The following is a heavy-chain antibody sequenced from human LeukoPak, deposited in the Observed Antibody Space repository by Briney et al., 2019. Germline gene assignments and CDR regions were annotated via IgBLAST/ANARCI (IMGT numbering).Heavy chain of an antibody. Sequence: ASVKVSCKASGYTFTANYIHWVRQAPGQGLEWMGWINPNSAATSYAQIFEGRVTMTRDTSMTTHYMELSRLTSDDTAAYYCARGVGSSCFADWGQGNLVTVSS. CDR2: INPNSAAT. V-gene: IGHV1-2*02. J-gene: IGHJ4*02. CDR1: GYTFTANY. CDR3: ARGVGSSCFAD. D-gene: IGHD2-2*01.